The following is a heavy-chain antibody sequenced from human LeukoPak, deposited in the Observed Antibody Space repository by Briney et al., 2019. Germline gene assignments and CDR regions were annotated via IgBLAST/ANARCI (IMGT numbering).Heavy chain of an antibody. CDR2: INGAGSSI. Sequence: GGCPGPPLAAPGFTFTSQWVGLVRPNPREGAGWVSRINGAGSSISYADSVKGRVTISRDNAKNTLYLQMNNLRAEDTAVYYCARGGDYKNDYWGQGTLVTVSS. CDR1: GFTFTSQW. CDR3: ARGGDYKNDY. D-gene: IGHD4-17*01. J-gene: IGHJ4*02. V-gene: IGHV3-74*01.